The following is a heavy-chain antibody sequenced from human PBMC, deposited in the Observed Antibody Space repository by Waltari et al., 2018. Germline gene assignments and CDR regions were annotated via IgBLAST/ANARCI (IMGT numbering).Heavy chain of an antibody. J-gene: IGHJ6*02. CDR3: ARDRAELRYFDWLLSDQSAMDV. CDR1: GDTFSSYA. Sequence: QVQLVQSGAEVKKPGSSVKVSCKASGDTFSSYAISWVRQAPGQGLEWMGRIIPIFGTANYAQKFQGRVTITADKSTSTAYMELSSLRSEDTAVYYCARDRAELRYFDWLLSDQSAMDVWGQGTTVTVSS. V-gene: IGHV1-69*08. D-gene: IGHD3-9*01. CDR2: IIPIFGTA.